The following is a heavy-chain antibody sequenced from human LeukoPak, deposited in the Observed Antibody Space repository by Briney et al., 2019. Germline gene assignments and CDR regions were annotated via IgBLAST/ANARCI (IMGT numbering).Heavy chain of an antibody. CDR3: ARLGSTFDI. Sequence: NPSETLSLTCTVSGGSISGYYWSWIRQPPGKGLEWIDYITYSGSTNYNPSLKSRVTMSVDTSKNHFSLKLSSVTAADTAVYYCARLGSTFDIWGQGTMVTVSS. CDR2: ITYSGST. CDR1: GGSISGYY. D-gene: IGHD2-2*01. V-gene: IGHV4-59*08. J-gene: IGHJ3*02.